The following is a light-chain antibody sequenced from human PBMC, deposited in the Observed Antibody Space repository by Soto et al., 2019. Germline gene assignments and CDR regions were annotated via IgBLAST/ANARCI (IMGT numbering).Light chain of an antibody. V-gene: IGKV3D-15*01. CDR1: QSVSSN. CDR3: HLRET. CDR2: GAS. Sequence: EIVMTQSPATLSVSPGERATLSCRASQSVSSNLAWYQQKPGQAPRLVIYGASSRATGIPDRFSGSGSGTDFTLTISRLEPEDFAVYYCHLRETFGQGTKVDIK. J-gene: IGKJ1*01.